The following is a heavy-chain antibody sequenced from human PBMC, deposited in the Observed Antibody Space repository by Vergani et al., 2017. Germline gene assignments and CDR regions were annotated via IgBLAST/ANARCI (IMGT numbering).Heavy chain of an antibody. D-gene: IGHD3-3*01. V-gene: IGHV3-20*04. CDR3: ARERDAYYDFWSGYYTQYYFDY. Sequence: EVQLVESGGGVVRPGGSLRLLCAVSGFTFDDYGMSWVRQAPGKGLEWVSGINWNGGSTGYADSVKGRFTISRDNAKNSLYLQMNSLRAEDTALYYCARERDAYYDFWSGYYTQYYFDYWGQGTLVTVSS. CDR2: INWNGGST. CDR1: GFTFDDYG. J-gene: IGHJ4*02.